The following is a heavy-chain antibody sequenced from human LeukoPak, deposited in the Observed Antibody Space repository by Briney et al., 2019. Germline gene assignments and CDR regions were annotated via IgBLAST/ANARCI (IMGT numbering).Heavy chain of an antibody. Sequence: SETQSLTCTVSGGSISSYYWSWIRQPPGKGLEWIGYIYYSGSTNYNPSLKSRVTISVDTSKNQFSLKLSSVTAADTAVYYCARGTIWSGYPYWGQGTLVTVSS. V-gene: IGHV4-59*01. J-gene: IGHJ4*02. D-gene: IGHD3-3*01. CDR3: ARGTIWSGYPY. CDR2: IYYSGST. CDR1: GGSISSYY.